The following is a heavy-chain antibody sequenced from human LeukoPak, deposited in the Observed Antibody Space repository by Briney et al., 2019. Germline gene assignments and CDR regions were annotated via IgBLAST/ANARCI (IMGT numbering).Heavy chain of an antibody. J-gene: IGHJ4*02. V-gene: IGHV1-24*01. D-gene: IGHD1-26*01. CDR1: GYTLTELS. CDR2: FDPEDGET. Sequence: ASVKVSCKVSGYTLTELSMHWVRQAPGKGLEWMGGFDPEDGETIYAQKFQGRVTMTEDTSTDTAYVELSSLRSEDTAVYYCATHGSRWEPTWVDYWGQGTLVTVSS. CDR3: ATHGSRWEPTWVDY.